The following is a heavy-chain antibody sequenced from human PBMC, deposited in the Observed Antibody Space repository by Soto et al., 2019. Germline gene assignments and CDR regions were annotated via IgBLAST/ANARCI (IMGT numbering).Heavy chain of an antibody. V-gene: IGHV2-70*11. CDR2: IDWDDDK. CDR1: GFSLSTSGMC. J-gene: IGHJ6*03. D-gene: IGHD1-20*01. Sequence: GSGPTLVNPTQTLTLTCTFSGFSLSTSGMCVSWIRQPPGKALEWLARIDWDDDKYYSTSLKTRLTISKDTSKNQVVLTMTNMDPVDTATYYCARTNWNRSFYYYYMDVWGKGTTVTVSS. CDR3: ARTNWNRSFYYYYMDV.